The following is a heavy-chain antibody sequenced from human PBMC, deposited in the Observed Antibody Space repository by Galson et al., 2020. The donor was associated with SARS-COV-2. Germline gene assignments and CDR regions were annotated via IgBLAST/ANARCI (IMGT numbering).Heavy chain of an antibody. V-gene: IGHV4-39*01. J-gene: IGHJ6*02. Sequence: LETLSLTCTVSGGSISSSSYYWGWIRQPPGKGLEWIGSIYYSGSTYYNPSLKSRVTISVDTSKNQFSLKLSSVTAADTAVYYCARLGVVVVAATDYYYGMDVWGQGTTVTVSS. D-gene: IGHD2-15*01. CDR2: IYYSGST. CDR1: GGSISSSSYY. CDR3: ARLGVVVVAATDYYYGMDV.